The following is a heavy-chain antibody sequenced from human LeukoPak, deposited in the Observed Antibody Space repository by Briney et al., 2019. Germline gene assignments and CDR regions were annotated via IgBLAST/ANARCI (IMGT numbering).Heavy chain of an antibody. CDR2: IGSSSSYI. V-gene: IGHV3-21*01. D-gene: IGHD5-18*01. CDR3: ARDLSYGTRRFYGMDV. CDR1: GFTFSSYS. Sequence: GGSLRLSCAASGFTFSSYSMNWVRQAPGKGLEWVSSIGSSSSYIYYADSVEGRFTVSRDNAKNSLYLQMNSLRAEDTAVYYCARDLSYGTRRFYGMDVWGQGTTVTVSS. J-gene: IGHJ6*02.